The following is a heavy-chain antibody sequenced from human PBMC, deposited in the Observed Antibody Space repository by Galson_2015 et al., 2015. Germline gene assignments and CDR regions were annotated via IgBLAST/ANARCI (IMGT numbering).Heavy chain of an antibody. CDR2: IYSGGST. D-gene: IGHD3-22*01. Sequence: SLRLSCAASGFTVSSNYMSWVRQAPGKGLEWVSVIYSGGSTYYADSVKGRFTISRDNSKNTLYLQMNSLRAEDTAVYYCARVKDYYDSSGYLDWFDPWGQGTLVTVSS. J-gene: IGHJ5*02. V-gene: IGHV3-53*01. CDR1: GFTVSSNY. CDR3: ARVKDYYDSSGYLDWFDP.